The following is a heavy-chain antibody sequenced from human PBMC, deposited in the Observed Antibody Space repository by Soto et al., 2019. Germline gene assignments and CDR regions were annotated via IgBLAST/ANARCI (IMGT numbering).Heavy chain of an antibody. CDR1: GFSFSSIGEG. D-gene: IGHD2-21*02. J-gene: IGHJ6*02. V-gene: IGHV2-5*02. CDR3: VQSRCGGDCLQSYSSHSYYGLDV. CDR2: IYWDDDK. Sequence: QITLKESGPTLVKPTQTLTLTCTFPGFSFSSIGEGVGGMRQPPGKALEWLALIYWDDDKRYSPSLKSRLTITKDTSKNQVVLTMTNMDPVDTATYYCVQSRCGGDCLQSYSSHSYYGLDVWGQGTTVTVSS.